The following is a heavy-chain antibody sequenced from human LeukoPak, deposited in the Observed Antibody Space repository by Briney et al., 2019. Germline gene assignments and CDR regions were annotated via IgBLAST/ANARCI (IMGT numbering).Heavy chain of an antibody. CDR2: IVVGSGNT. CDR1: GFTFTSSA. J-gene: IGHJ4*02. CDR3: AALLAVAGTFDY. D-gene: IGHD6-19*01. Sequence: SVKVSCTASGFTFTSSAMQWVRQARGQRLEWIGWIVVGSGNTNYAQKFQERVTITRDMSTSTAYMELSSLRSEDTAVYYCAALLAVAGTFDYWGQGTLVTVSS. V-gene: IGHV1-58*02.